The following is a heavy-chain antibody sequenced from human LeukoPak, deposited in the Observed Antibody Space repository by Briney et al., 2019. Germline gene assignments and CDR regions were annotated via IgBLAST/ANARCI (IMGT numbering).Heavy chain of an antibody. V-gene: IGHV3-23*01. J-gene: IGHJ4*02. Sequence: GGSLRLSCAASGFTYSSYAMSWLRQAPGKGLEWVSAISGSGGSTYYADSVKGRFTISRDNSKNTLYLQMNSLRAEDTAVYYCAKEVTAIRRGYFDYWGQGTLVTVSS. D-gene: IGHD2-21*02. CDR1: GFTYSSYA. CDR2: ISGSGGST. CDR3: AKEVTAIRRGYFDY.